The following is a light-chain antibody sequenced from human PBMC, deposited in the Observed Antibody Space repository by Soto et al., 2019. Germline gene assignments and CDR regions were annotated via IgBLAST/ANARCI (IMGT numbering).Light chain of an antibody. V-gene: IGKV3-11*01. J-gene: IGKJ5*01. CDR2: GAS. CDR3: RQRSDWPIT. Sequence: EIVLTQSPATLSLSPGERATLPCRTSQSVASYLAWYQQKPGQAPSLLIYGASNRATGIPARFSGSGSGTDFTPTTSGLEPEDFAVYYCRQRSDWPITSGQGTRLEIK. CDR1: QSVASY.